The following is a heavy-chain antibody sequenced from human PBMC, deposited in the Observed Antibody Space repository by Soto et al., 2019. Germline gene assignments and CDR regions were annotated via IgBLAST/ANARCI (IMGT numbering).Heavy chain of an antibody. CDR1: GFTFSSYS. CDR2: ISSSSSYI. Sequence: EVQLVESGGGLVKPGGSXRLSCAASGFTFSSYSMNWVRQAPGKGLEWVSSISSSSSYIYYADSVKGRFTISRDNAKNSLYLQMNSLRAEDTAVYYCARGVVPAAMIGYYFDYWGQGTLVTVSS. CDR3: ARGVVPAAMIGYYFDY. D-gene: IGHD2-2*01. J-gene: IGHJ4*02. V-gene: IGHV3-21*01.